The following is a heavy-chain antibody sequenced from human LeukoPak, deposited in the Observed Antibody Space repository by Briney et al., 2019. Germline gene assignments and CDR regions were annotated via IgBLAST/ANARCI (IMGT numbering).Heavy chain of an antibody. CDR1: GFTFSSYE. CDR2: ISSSGSTI. Sequence: GGSLRLSCAASGFTFSSYEMNWVRQAPGKGLEWVSYISSSGSTIYYADSVKGRFTISRDNAKNSLYLQMNSLRAEGTAVYYCARAQFCSGGSCYFENLDYWGQGTLVTVSS. J-gene: IGHJ4*02. V-gene: IGHV3-48*03. CDR3: ARAQFCSGGSCYFENLDY. D-gene: IGHD2-15*01.